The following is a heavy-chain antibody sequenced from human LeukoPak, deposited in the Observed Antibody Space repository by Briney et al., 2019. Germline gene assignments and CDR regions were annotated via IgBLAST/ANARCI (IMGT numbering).Heavy chain of an antibody. J-gene: IGHJ4*02. CDR1: GFTFSSYW. V-gene: IGHV3-74*01. Sequence: GRSLRLSWAPSGFTFSSYWMHCVRHAPGKWLVWLSRIITDRSSTSYADYVKGRFNISRDNAKNTLYLQMNSLRAEDTAVYYCARGSRYGSRWRALDYWGQGTLVTVSS. D-gene: IGHD6-13*01. CDR2: IITDRSST. CDR3: ARGSRYGSRWRALDY.